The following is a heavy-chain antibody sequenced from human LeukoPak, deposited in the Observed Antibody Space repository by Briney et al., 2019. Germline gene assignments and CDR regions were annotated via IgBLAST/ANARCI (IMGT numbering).Heavy chain of an antibody. D-gene: IGHD6-19*01. CDR3: SREGAGSYCYYGMDV. CDR1: GFTVSSNY. J-gene: IGHJ6*02. V-gene: IGHV3-66*01. CDR2: IYSGGSP. Sequence: PGGSLRLSCAASGFTVSSNYMSWVRQAPGKGLEWVSVIYSGGSPCYAEAVKGRFTISRDNSKNTLYLQMNSLRAEDTAVYYCSREGAGSYCYYGMDVWGQGTTVTVSS.